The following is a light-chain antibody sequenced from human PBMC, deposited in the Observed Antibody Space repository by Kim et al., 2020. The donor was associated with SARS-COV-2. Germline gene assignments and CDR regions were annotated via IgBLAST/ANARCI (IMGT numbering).Light chain of an antibody. Sequence: ASVGDRVTITCRASQSINRWLGWYQQKPGKAPNFLIYAASSLQSGVPSRFSGSGFGTDFTLTISNLQAEDFATYYCQQVDTFPPTFGGGTRVEIK. CDR3: QQVDTFPPT. J-gene: IGKJ4*01. CDR1: QSINRW. V-gene: IGKV1D-12*01. CDR2: AAS.